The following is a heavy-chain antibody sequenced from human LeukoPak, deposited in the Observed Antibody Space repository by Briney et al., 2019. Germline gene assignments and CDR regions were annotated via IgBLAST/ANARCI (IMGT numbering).Heavy chain of an antibody. V-gene: IGHV3-9*01. CDR1: GFTFDDYA. D-gene: IGHD7-27*01. CDR3: AKARTGDLDYFDY. CDR2: ISWNSGSI. Sequence: GGSLRLSCAASGFTFDDYAMHWVRQAPGKGLEWVSGISWNSGSIGYADSVKGRFTISRDNAKNSLYLQMNSLRTEDKALYYCAKARTGDLDYFDYWGQGTLVTVSS. J-gene: IGHJ4*02.